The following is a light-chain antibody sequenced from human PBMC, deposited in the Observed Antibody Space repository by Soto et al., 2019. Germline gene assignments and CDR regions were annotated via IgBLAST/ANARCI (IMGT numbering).Light chain of an antibody. CDR1: QSGNNN. Sequence: EMGMTQSPATLSVSPGERATHSGRASQSGNNNLAGSQQKPGQAPRLLIYGASTRATGIPATFSGSGSGTEFTLTISRLQSEDFAVYYCQQYNNWPPLTFGGGTKVEIK. J-gene: IGKJ4*01. CDR3: QQYNNWPPLT. V-gene: IGKV3-15*01. CDR2: GAS.